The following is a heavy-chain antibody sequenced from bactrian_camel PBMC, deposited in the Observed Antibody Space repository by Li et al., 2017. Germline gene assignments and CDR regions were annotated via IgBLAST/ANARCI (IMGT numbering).Heavy chain of an antibody. D-gene: IGHD2*01. CDR3: AATGQDWCYTQRPPAEYHY. Sequence: DVQLVESGGGSVQPGGSLRLSCSANGVTMSSSSHCMTWFRQAPGKEREGVASINFDLNPSADYAESVKGRFTISEDKAENTLYLQMNSLKPEDTGMYYCAATGQDWCYTQRPPAEYHYWGQGTQVTVS. J-gene: IGHJ4*01. CDR1: GVTMSSSSHC. CDR2: INFDLNPSA. V-gene: IGHV3S31*01.